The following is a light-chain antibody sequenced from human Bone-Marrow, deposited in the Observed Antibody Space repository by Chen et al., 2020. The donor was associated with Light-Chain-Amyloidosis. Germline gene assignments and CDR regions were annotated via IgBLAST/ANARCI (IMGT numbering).Light chain of an antibody. CDR3: SSYRSSSTWV. CDR2: AFT. Sequence: QSALTQPASVSGSPGQSITISCTGTSSDVGAYNYVSWYQQHPGKAPKVMIYAFTNRPSGVSDRLSGSKSGNTASLTISGLQAEDEADYYCSSYRSSSTWVFGGGTKLTVL. V-gene: IGLV2-14*01. J-gene: IGLJ3*02. CDR1: SSDVGAYNY.